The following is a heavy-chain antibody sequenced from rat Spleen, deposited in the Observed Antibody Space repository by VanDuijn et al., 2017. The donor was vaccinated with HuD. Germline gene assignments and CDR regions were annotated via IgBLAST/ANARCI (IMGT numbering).Heavy chain of an antibody. Sequence: EVQLVESGGGLVQPGRSMKLSCAASGFTFSSFGMAWVRQAPKKGLDWVAYINLDGGITHYRDPVKGRFTISRDNAKSTLYLQMDSLRSEDTATYYCRTELGHYWGQGVMVTVSS. CDR1: GFTFSSFG. CDR2: INLDGGIT. J-gene: IGHJ2*01. D-gene: IGHD4-6*01. CDR3: RTELGHY. V-gene: IGHV5-27*01.